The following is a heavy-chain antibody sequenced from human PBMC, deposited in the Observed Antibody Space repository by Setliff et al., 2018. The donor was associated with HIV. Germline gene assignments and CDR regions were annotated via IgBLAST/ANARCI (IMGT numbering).Heavy chain of an antibody. D-gene: IGHD3-3*01. CDR2: FNPNSRVT. CDR1: GYTFTSYY. CDR3: AREPTGDFWSGYSSRGLDY. Sequence: ASVKVSCKASGYTFTSYYMHWVRQAPGQGLEWMGRFNPNSRVTNSPQKFQGRVTMTRDTSINTAYMELSRLTSDDTAFYYCAREPTGDFWSGYSSRGLDYWGQGTLVTVSS. V-gene: IGHV1-2*06. J-gene: IGHJ4*02.